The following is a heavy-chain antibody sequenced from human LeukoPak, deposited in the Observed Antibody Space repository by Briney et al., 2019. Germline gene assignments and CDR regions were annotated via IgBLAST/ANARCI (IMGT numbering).Heavy chain of an antibody. CDR1: GFTFSSYA. V-gene: IGHV3-23*01. CDR2: ISGSGGST. Sequence: GGSLRLSCAASGFTFSSYAMSWVRQAPGKGLEWVSAISGSGGSTYYADSVKGRFTISRDNSKNTLYLQMNSLRAEDTAVYYCATGTRYYDFWSGLLRGPFDYWGQGTLVTVSS. J-gene: IGHJ4*02. CDR3: ATGTRYYDFWSGLLRGPFDY. D-gene: IGHD3-3*01.